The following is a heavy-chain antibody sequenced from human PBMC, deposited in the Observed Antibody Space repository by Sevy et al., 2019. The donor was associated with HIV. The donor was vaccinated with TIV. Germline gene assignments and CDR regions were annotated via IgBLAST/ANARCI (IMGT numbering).Heavy chain of an antibody. CDR1: GFTTGFTFSDYW. CDR3: ARGGYYGYSGLDY. D-gene: IGHD3-10*01. J-gene: IGHJ4*02. V-gene: IGHV3-7*01. CDR2: IKEDGTEI. Sequence: GGSLRLSCAASGFTTGFTFSDYWMAWVRQAPGKGLEWVANIKEDGTEIYYLDSLKGRFTISRDNAKNLLYLLMNSLRAEDTAVYYCARGGYYGYSGLDYWGQGTLVTVSS.